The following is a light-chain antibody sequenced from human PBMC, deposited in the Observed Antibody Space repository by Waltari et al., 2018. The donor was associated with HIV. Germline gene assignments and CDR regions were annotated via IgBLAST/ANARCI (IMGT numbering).Light chain of an antibody. CDR1: NSNIGNNY. V-gene: IGLV1-51*01. Sequence: QSVLTQPPSVSAAPGQKVTISCSGSNSNIGNNYVSWYQQLPGTAPKLLIYDKNKRPSGIPGRFSGSKSGTSATLGITGRQTGDEAYYYCGTWDSSLSAEFGGGTKLTVL. CDR3: GTWDSSLSAE. CDR2: DKN. J-gene: IGLJ2*01.